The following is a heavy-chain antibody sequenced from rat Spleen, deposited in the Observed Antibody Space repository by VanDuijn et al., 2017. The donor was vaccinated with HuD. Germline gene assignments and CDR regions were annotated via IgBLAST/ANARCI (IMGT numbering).Heavy chain of an antibody. CDR1: GFNFNDYW. V-gene: IGHV4-2*01. D-gene: IGHD1-9*01. J-gene: IGHJ2*01. CDR3: VREDLGINY. Sequence: EVKLVESGGGLVQPGRSLKLSCAASGFNFNDYWMGWVRQAPGKGLEWIGEINKDSSIIKYIPSLKDQFTISRDNAQDTLYLQESKLGSEDTATYYCVREDLGINYWGQGVMVTVSS. CDR2: INKDSSII.